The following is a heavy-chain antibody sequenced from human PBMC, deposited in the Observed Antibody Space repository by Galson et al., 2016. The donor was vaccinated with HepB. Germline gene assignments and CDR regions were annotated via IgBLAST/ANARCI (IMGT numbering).Heavy chain of an antibody. V-gene: IGHV1-18*04. Sequence: SVKVSCKASGYIFTRYGISWVRRAPGQGLEWMGWISADNVNTNYTQKLQGRVTMTTDTSTSTAYMELRSLRSDDTAVYYCARVQILVRYFDWSPPHAAFVLWGQGTLVTVSS. CDR2: ISADNVNT. CDR1: GYIFTRYG. D-gene: IGHD3-9*01. J-gene: IGHJ3*01. CDR3: ARVQILVRYFDWSPPHAAFVL.